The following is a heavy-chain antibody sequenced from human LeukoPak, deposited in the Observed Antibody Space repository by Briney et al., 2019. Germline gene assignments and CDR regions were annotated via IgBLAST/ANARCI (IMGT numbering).Heavy chain of an antibody. CDR1: GYTFTSYA. CDR3: ARGGYSSGWYSTSSSFDY. CDR2: INAGNGNT. V-gene: IGHV1-3*01. D-gene: IGHD6-19*01. J-gene: IGHJ4*02. Sequence: ASVKVSCKASGYTFTSYAMHWVRQAPGQRLEWMGWINAGNGNTKYSQKFQGRVTITRDTSASTAYMELRSLRSDDTAVHYCARGGYSSGWYSTSSSFDYWGQGTLVTVSS.